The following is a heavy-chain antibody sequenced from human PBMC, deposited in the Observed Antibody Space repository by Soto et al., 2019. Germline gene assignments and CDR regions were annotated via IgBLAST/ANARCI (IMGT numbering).Heavy chain of an antibody. D-gene: IGHD1-20*01. CDR1: GDSVSSNSAA. V-gene: IGHV6-1*01. Sequence: QVQLQQSGPGLVKPSQTLSLTCAISGDSVSSNSAAWNWIRQSPSRGLEWLGRTYYRSKWYNDYAVSVKSRITINPDTSKNQFSLQLNSVTPEDTAVYYCAREGYELITSRTIASPYYGMDVWGQGTTVTVSS. CDR2: TYYRSKWYN. J-gene: IGHJ6*02. CDR3: AREGYELITSRTIASPYYGMDV.